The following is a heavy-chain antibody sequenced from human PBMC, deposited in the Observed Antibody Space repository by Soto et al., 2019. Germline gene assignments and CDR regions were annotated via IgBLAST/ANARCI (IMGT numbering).Heavy chain of an antibody. CDR3: ARGHSTDCSNGVCSFFYNHDMDV. CDR2: INPKSGGT. J-gene: IGHJ6*02. CDR1: GYSFTDYH. D-gene: IGHD2-8*01. Sequence: GASVKVSCKASGYSFTDYHVHWVRQAPGQGLEWLGRINPKSGGTSNSQEFQGWVTMTRDTSINTAYMDLTRLRSDDTAVYYCARGHSTDCSNGVCSFFYNHDMDVWGQGTPITVTVSS. V-gene: IGHV1-2*04.